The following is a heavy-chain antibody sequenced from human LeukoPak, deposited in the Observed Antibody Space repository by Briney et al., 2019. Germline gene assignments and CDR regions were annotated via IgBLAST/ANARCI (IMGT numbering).Heavy chain of an antibody. V-gene: IGHV1-46*01. CDR3: AGHLGLKDIVLMGD. CDR1: GYSFTSYY. CDR2: INPSGGST. D-gene: IGHD2-8*01. Sequence: ASVKVSCKASGYSFTSYYMHWVRQAPGQGLEWMGIINPSGGSTSYAQKFQGRVTMTRDMSTSTVYMELSSLRSEDTAVYYCAGHLGLKDIVLMGDWGQGTLVTVSS. J-gene: IGHJ4*02.